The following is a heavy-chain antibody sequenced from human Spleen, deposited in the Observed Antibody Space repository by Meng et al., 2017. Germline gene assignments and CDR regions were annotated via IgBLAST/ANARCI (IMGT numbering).Heavy chain of an antibody. V-gene: IGHV4-39*07. CDR1: GGSISSSGDY. CDR2: ISYSGST. D-gene: IGHD2-2*01. J-gene: IGHJ5*02. Sequence: QLQLQESGPGLVKPSETLSLTCTVSGGSISSSGDYDWGWNRQPPGKGLEWSGSISYSGSTYYNPSIKSRVTISVDTSKNQFSLKLSSVTAADTAVYYCARTDCSSTSCYQEGNNWFDPWGQGTLVTVSS. CDR3: ARTDCSSTSCYQEGNNWFDP.